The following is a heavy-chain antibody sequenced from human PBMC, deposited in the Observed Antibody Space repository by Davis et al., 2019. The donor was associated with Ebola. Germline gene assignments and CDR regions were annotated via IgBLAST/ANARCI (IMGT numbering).Heavy chain of an antibody. CDR3: ARGGVMIIVRYYHYNMDV. J-gene: IGHJ6*01. Sequence: AASVKISCKASGYTFTNYGINWVRQAPGQGLEWMGWISAHSGNTTYAQRFQGRVTMTTDASTSTAYMELRSLRSGDTAVYYCARGGVMIIVRYYHYNMDVWGQGTTVTVSS. V-gene: IGHV1-18*01. CDR1: GYTFTNYG. CDR2: ISAHSGNT. D-gene: IGHD3-10*01.